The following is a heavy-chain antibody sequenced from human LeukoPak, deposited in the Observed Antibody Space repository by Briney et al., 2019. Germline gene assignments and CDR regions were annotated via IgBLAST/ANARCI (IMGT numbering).Heavy chain of an antibody. V-gene: IGHV4-34*01. J-gene: IGHJ5*02. CDR1: GGSFSGYY. Sequence: SETLSLTCAVYGGSFSGYYWSWIRQPPGKGLEWIGEINHSGSTNYNPSLKSRVTISVDTSKNQFSLKLSSVTAVDTAVYYCARGFYYDSSGYWNWFDPWGQGTLVTVSS. CDR2: INHSGST. CDR3: ARGFYYDSSGYWNWFDP. D-gene: IGHD3-22*01.